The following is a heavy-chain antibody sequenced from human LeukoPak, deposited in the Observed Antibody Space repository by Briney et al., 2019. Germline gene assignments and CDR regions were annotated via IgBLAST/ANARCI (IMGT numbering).Heavy chain of an antibody. V-gene: IGHV3-74*01. Sequence: GGSLRLSCAASGFTFSSYWMHWVRQAPGKGLVWVSRINSDGRSTSYADSVKGRFTISRDNAKNTLYLQMNSLRAEDTAVYYCARDRYSSSWYQATWGQGTLVTVSS. CDR2: INSDGRST. CDR1: GFTFSSYW. CDR3: ARDRYSSSWYQAT. D-gene: IGHD6-13*01. J-gene: IGHJ5*02.